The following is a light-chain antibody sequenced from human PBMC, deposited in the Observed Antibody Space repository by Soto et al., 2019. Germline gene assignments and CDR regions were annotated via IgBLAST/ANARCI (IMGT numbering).Light chain of an antibody. Sequence: EIVLTQSPGTLSLSPGERATLSCRASQTVRNNYLAWYQQKPGQAPRLLIYDTSIRATGIPARFSGSGSGTDFTLTISSLEPEDFAVYYCQQRNSWPPTFTFGQGTRLEIK. CDR1: QTVRNNY. J-gene: IGKJ5*01. CDR2: DTS. V-gene: IGKV3-11*01. CDR3: QQRNSWPPTFT.